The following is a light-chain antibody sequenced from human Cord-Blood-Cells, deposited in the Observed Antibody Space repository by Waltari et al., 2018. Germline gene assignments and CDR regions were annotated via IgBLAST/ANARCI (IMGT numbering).Light chain of an antibody. V-gene: IGKV1-39*01. CDR2: AAS. J-gene: IGKJ3*01. CDR3: QQSYSTPVT. Sequence: DIQMPQSPSSLSASVGDRVTITCRASQSISSYLNWYQQKPGKAPKPLTYAASSLQSGVTSRFSGSGSGTDFTLTISSLQPEDFATYYCQQSYSTPVTFGPGTKVDIK. CDR1: QSISSY.